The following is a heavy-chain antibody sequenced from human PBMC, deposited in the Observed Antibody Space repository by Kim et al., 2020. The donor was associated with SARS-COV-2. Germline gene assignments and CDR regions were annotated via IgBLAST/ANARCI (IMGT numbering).Heavy chain of an antibody. D-gene: IGHD1-26*01. J-gene: IGHJ4*02. CDR3: ARGASIGRATFDY. Sequence: YNPSLKSRVTISVDTSKNQFSLKLSSVTAADTAVYYCARGASIGRATFDYWGQGTLVTVSS. V-gene: IGHV4-34*01.